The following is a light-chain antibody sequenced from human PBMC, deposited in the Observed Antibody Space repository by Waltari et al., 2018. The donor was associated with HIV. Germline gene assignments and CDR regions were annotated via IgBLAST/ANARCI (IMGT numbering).Light chain of an antibody. V-gene: IGLV2-23*02. CDR1: SGDVGRYNI. Sequence: SALTQPASVSGSFGQPITISCTGTSGDVGRYNIISWYQYHPGKAPKLIIYEVSKRPSGVSNRFSGSKSGNTASLTVSGLQAEDEAHYYCCSYARSGIPFGGGTKLTVL. CDR2: EVS. CDR3: CSYARSGIP. J-gene: IGLJ2*01.